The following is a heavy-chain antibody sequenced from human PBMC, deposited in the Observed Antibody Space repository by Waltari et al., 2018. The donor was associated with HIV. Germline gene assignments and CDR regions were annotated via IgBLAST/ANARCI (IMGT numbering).Heavy chain of an antibody. Sequence: QVQLHESGPGMVKPSETLSLTCAVSGHSISSDYYWGWIRQPPGKGLEWIGSASRSGSTYYSPSLKSRVTISLDTSKNQFSLKLNSVAAADTAVYYCGSGSRRGHSHGIDYWGQ. CDR2: ASRSGST. D-gene: IGHD5-18*01. CDR1: GHSISSDYY. J-gene: IGHJ4*02. V-gene: IGHV4-38-2*01. CDR3: GSGSRRGHSHGIDY.